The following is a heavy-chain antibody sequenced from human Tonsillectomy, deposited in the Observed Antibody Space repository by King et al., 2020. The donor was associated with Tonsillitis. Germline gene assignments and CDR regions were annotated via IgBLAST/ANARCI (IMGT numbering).Heavy chain of an antibody. CDR1: GFRFSSHG. CDR2: IQYDGGDK. Sequence: VQLVESGGGAVQPGGSLRLSCAASGFRFSSHGMHWVRQAPGKGLEWVAFIQYDGGDKYYAESVEGRFSVSRDNSENTLYMELNNLRADDTALYYCAKAGSGSASWYAPFDYWGQGPLVTVAS. D-gene: IGHD1-26*01. V-gene: IGHV3-30*02. J-gene: IGHJ4*02. CDR3: AKAGSGSASWYAPFDY.